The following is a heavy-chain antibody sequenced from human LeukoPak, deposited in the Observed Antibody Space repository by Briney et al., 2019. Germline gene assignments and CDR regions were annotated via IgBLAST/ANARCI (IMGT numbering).Heavy chain of an antibody. CDR2: MNPNSGNT. V-gene: IGHV1-8*01. J-gene: IGHJ4*02. CDR3: ARGLKPRKGWLVHYYFDY. Sequence: ASVKVSCKASGYTFTSYDINWVRQATGQGLEWMGWMNPNSGNTGYAQKFQGRVTMTRNTSISTAYMELSSLRSEDTAVYYCARGLKPRKGWLVHYYFDYWGQGTLVTVSS. D-gene: IGHD6-19*01. CDR1: GYTFTSYD.